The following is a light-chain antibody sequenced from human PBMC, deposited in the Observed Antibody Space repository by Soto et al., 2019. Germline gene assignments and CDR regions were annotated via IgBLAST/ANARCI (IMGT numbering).Light chain of an antibody. CDR3: SSYAGINNYVV. J-gene: IGLJ2*01. CDR2: EVS. Sequence: QSALTQPPSASGSPGHSVSISCTGTSSDVGGYNYVSWYQQHPGKAPKLMIYEVSKRPSGVPDRFSGSKSGNTASLTVSGLQAEDEADYYCSSYAGINNYVVFGGGTKVTVL. V-gene: IGLV2-8*01. CDR1: SSDVGGYNY.